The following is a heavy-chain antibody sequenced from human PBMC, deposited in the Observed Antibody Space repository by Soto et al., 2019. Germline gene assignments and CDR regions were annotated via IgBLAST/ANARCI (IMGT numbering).Heavy chain of an antibody. CDR2: IYYSGST. V-gene: IGHV4-30-4*01. CDR1: GGSISSGDYY. J-gene: IGHJ5*02. CDR3: ARSVLRLLEWLPNWFDP. Sequence: SETLSLTCTVSGGSISSGDYYWSWIRQPPVKGLEWIGYIYYSGSTYYNPSLKSRVTISVDTSKNQFSLKLSSVTAADTAVYYCARSVLRLLEWLPNWFDPCGQGTLATVSS. D-gene: IGHD3-3*01.